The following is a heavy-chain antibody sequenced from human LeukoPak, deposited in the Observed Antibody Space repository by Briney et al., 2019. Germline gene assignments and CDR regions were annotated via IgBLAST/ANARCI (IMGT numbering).Heavy chain of an antibody. Sequence: GGSLRLSSAASGFTFSSYSIHWVRQAPGKGLQWVSHIRSDGSTSYCADSVKGRFTISRDNSKNTLYLQMNSLRPEDTAIYFCVKDHGAYDLDSWGQGTLVTVSS. D-gene: IGHD4-17*01. J-gene: IGHJ4*02. V-gene: IGHV3-30*02. CDR3: VKDHGAYDLDS. CDR2: IRSDGSTS. CDR1: GFTFSSYS.